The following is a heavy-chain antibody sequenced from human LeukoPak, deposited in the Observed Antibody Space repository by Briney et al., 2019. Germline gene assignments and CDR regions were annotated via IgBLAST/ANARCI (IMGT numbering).Heavy chain of an antibody. CDR2: ISPSDGAT. Sequence: ASVNVSCKASGNTFTNHNMHWVRLAPGQGLEWMGIISPSDGATNYAHKFQGRVTMTRDTSTSTVYMELSSLKSEDTAVYYCAREVAAPFRFDNSGHGTLGTLSS. CDR1: GNTFTNHN. V-gene: IGHV1-46*01. CDR3: AREVAAPFRFDN. D-gene: IGHD2-15*01. J-gene: IGHJ4*03.